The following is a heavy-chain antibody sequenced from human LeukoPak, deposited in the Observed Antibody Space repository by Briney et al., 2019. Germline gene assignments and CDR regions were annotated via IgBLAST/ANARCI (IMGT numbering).Heavy chain of an antibody. CDR3: ARHQGYFDP. D-gene: IGHD3-22*01. Sequence: GGSLKISCKGSENSFTNYWIGWGGQMPGKGLEWLGMIYPGDSNTRYSPSFQGHVTISADKSISTAYLQWSSLKASDTAMYYCARHQGYFDPWGQGTLVTVSS. V-gene: IGHV5-51*01. CDR1: ENSFTNYW. CDR2: IYPGDSNT. J-gene: IGHJ5*02.